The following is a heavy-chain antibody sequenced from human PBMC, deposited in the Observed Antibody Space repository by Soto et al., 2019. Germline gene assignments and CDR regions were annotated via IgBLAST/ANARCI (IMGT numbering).Heavy chain of an antibody. J-gene: IGHJ6*02. D-gene: IGHD6-19*01. Sequence: ASVKVSCKASGYTFTGYYMHWVRQAPGQGLEWMGWINPNSGGTNYAQKFQGWVTMTRDTSISTAYMELSRLRSDDTAVYYCARDLLRIAVAGPDGDNNCIDVWGQGTTVTVSS. CDR3: ARDLLRIAVAGPDGDNNCIDV. V-gene: IGHV1-2*04. CDR1: GYTFTGYY. CDR2: INPNSGGT.